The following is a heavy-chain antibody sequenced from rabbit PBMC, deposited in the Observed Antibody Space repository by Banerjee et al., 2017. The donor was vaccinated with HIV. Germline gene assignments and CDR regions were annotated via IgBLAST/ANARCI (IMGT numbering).Heavy chain of an antibody. Sequence: QEQLEESGGDLVKPEGSLTLTCKASGFSFSNKYVMCWVRQAPGKGLEWIACINTSSGNTVYASWAKGRFSISKASSTTVTLQMTSLTAADTATYFCAREESDGGGNLKLWGQGTLVTVS. CDR2: INTSSGNT. CDR3: AREESDGGGNLKL. D-gene: IGHD2-1*01. V-gene: IGHV1S45*01. J-gene: IGHJ6*01. CDR1: GFSFSNKYV.